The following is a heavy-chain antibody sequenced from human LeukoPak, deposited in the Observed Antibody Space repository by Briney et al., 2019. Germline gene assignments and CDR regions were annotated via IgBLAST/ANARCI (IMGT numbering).Heavy chain of an antibody. J-gene: IGHJ4*02. Sequence: PGGSLRLSCAASGFTFSSYAMHWVRQAPGKGLEWVAVISYDGSNKYYADSVKGRFTISREDAENSVYLQMNNLRVEDTAIYYCAKVRRSVAYDYWGRGTLVTVSS. CDR1: GFTFSSYA. V-gene: IGHV3-30*14. CDR3: AKVRRSVAYDY. CDR2: ISYDGSNK.